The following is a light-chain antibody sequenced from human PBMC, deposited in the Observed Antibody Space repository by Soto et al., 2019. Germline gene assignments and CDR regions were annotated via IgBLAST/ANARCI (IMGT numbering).Light chain of an antibody. Sequence: ETLLTHSPRTLSLSPGEIASLSCSGSQSVGGSLAWYQQRPGQAPRLLVYHTSNRATGIPDRFSASGSGTDFTLTISRLYPEDFGVYYCQQYESTPRTFGQGTKVYIK. CDR2: HTS. J-gene: IGKJ1*01. V-gene: IGKV3-20*01. CDR3: QQYESTPRT. CDR1: QSVGGS.